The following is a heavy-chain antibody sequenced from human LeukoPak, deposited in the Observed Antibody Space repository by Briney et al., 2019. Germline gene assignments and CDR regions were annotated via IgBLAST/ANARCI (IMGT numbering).Heavy chain of an antibody. CDR1: GGSINNYY. CDR3: ARDHYDTHLWSVIDY. CDR2: IYYSGST. D-gene: IGHD3-22*01. V-gene: IGHV4-59*01. Sequence: SETLSLTCTVSGGSINNYYWSWIRQPPGKGLEWIGYIYYSGSTNYNPSLKSRVTISVDTSKNQFSLKLSSVTAADTAVYYCARDHYDTHLWSVIDYWGQGTLVTVSS. J-gene: IGHJ4*02.